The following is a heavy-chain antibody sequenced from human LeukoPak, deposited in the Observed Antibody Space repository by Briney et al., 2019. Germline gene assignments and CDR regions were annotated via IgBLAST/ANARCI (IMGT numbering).Heavy chain of an antibody. V-gene: IGHV3-7*02. D-gene: IGHD4-17*01. CDR2: IKQDGSEK. CDR3: ARATVTRWFDP. CDR1: GFTFSSYW. Sequence: PGGSLRLSCAASGFTFSSYWMSWVRQAPGKGLEWVANIKQDGSEKYYADSVKGRFTISRDNSKNTLYLQMNSLRAEDTAVYYCARATVTRWFDPWGQGTLVTVSS. J-gene: IGHJ5*02.